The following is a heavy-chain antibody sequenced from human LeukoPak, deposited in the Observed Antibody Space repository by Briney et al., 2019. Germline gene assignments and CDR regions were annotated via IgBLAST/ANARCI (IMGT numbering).Heavy chain of an antibody. D-gene: IGHD3-10*01. V-gene: IGHV3-9*01. J-gene: IGHJ4*02. Sequence: GGSLRLSCAASGFTFDDYAMHWVRQAPGKGLEWVSGISWNSGSIGYADSVKGRFTISRDNAKNSLYLQMNSLRAEDTALYYCAKDGVRGVYWGQGTLVTVSS. CDR3: AKDGVRGVY. CDR1: GFTFDDYA. CDR2: ISWNSGSI.